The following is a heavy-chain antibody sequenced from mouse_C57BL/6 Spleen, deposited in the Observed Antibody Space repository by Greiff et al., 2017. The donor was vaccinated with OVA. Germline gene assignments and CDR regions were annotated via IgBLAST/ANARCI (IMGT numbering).Heavy chain of an antibody. CDR2: INPNYGTT. CDR3: ATEDDYSKPWFAY. D-gene: IGHD2-5*01. CDR1: GYSFTDYN. V-gene: IGHV1-39*01. J-gene: IGHJ3*01. Sequence: EVKLKQSGPELVKPGASVKISCKASGYSFTDYNMNWVKQSNGQSLEWIGVINPNYGTTSYNQKFKGKATLTVDQSSSTSYMQLNSLTSGDSSVYYCATEDDYSKPWFAYWGQGTLVTVSA.